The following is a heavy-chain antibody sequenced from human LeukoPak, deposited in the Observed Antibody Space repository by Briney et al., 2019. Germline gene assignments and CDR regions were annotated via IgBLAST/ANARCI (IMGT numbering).Heavy chain of an antibody. CDR1: GFTFSSYS. J-gene: IGHJ4*02. CDR2: INHSGST. V-gene: IGHV4-34*01. Sequence: PGGSLRLSCAASGFTFSSYSMNWVRQPPGKGLEWIGEINHSGSTNYNPSLKSRVTISVDTSKNQFSLKLSSVTAADTAVYYCASGDYVWGSYRSYWGQGTLVTVSS. CDR3: ASGDYVWGSYRSY. D-gene: IGHD3-16*02.